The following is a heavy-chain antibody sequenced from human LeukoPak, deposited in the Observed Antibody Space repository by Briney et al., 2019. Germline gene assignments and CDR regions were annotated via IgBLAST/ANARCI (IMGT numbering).Heavy chain of an antibody. CDR1: GYTFTSYG. CDR2: ISAYNGNT. V-gene: IGHV1-18*01. J-gene: IGHJ4*02. CDR3: AREKQLATFDY. Sequence: ASVTVSCKASGYTFTSYGISWVRQAPGQGLEWMGWISAYNGNTNCAQKLQGRVTMTTDTSTSTAYMELRNLRSDDTAVYYCAREKQLATFDYWGQGTLVTVSS. D-gene: IGHD5-24*01.